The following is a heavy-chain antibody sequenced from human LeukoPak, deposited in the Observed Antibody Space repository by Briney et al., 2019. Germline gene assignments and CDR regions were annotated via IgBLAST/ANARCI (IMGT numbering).Heavy chain of an antibody. J-gene: IGHJ4*02. CDR3: ARADPAWEYYFDY. Sequence: PGGSLRLSCAASGFTFSSYCMSWVRQAPGKGLEWVSVIYSGGSTYYADSVKGRFTISRDNSKNTLYLQMNSLRAEDTAVYYCARADPAWEYYFDYWGQGTLVTVSS. CDR2: IYSGGST. V-gene: IGHV3-53*01. CDR1: GFTFSSYC. D-gene: IGHD1-26*01.